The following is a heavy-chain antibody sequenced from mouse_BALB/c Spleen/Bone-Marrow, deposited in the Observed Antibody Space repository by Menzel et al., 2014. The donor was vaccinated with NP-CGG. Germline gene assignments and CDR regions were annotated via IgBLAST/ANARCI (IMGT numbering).Heavy chain of an antibody. Sequence: EVQRVESGGGFVQPGGSLRLSCATSGVTFTDYYMSWVRQPPGKALEWLGFIRNNANGYTIEYSASVKGRFTISRDTSQSILYLQMNPLRAEDSATYYCSRYDVYYYFDYWGQGTTLTGSS. D-gene: IGHD2-3*01. CDR2: IRNNANGYTI. V-gene: IGHV7-3*02. CDR1: GVTFTDYY. J-gene: IGHJ2*01. CDR3: SRYDVYYYFDY.